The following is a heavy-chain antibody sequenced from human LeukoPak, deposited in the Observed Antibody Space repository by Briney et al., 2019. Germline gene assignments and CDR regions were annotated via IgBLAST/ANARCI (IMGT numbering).Heavy chain of an antibody. Sequence: PSETLSLTCTVSSDSISTFYWNWIRQPPGKGLEWIGYIFSSGSTIYNPSLKSRVTISVDTSKNQFSLRLSSVTAADTAVYYCARRSEVAGTMDVWGQGTTVTVSS. D-gene: IGHD6-19*01. CDR1: SDSISTFY. V-gene: IGHV4-59*08. CDR3: ARRSEVAGTMDV. CDR2: IFSSGST. J-gene: IGHJ6*02.